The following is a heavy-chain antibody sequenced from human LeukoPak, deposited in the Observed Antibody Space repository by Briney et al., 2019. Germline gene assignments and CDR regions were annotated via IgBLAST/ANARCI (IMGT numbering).Heavy chain of an antibody. J-gene: IGHJ4*02. D-gene: IGHD3-3*01. CDR2: INPNSGGT. Sequence: ASVKVSCKASGYTFTGYYMHWVRQAPGQGLEWMGWINPNSGGTNYAQKFQGRVTMTRDTSISTAYMELSRLRSDDTAVYYCARASFGVVTTSLDYWGQGTLVTVSS. CDR3: ARASFGVVTTSLDY. CDR1: GYTFTGYY. V-gene: IGHV1-2*02.